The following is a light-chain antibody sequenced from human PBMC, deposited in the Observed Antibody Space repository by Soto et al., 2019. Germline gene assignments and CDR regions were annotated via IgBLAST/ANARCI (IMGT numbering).Light chain of an antibody. J-gene: IGKJ2*01. CDR1: QSVSSN. V-gene: IGKV3-15*01. CDR2: GAS. CDR3: QQYKKWPPYT. Sequence: EIVMTQSPVTLCVSLGERATLSCRASQSVSSNLAWYQQKLGQAPRLLIYGASTRATGIPARFSGSGSGTEFTLTISSLQSEDFAVYYCQQYKKWPPYTFGQGTKLEIK.